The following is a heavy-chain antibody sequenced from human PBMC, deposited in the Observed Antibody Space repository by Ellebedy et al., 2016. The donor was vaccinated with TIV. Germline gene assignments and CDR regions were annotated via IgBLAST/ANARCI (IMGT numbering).Heavy chain of an antibody. V-gene: IGHV1-18*01. D-gene: IGHD6-13*01. J-gene: IGHJ4*02. CDR2: ISANNGNT. Sequence: ASVKVSCXSSGYTFTSYGFSWVRQAPGQGLEWMGWISANNGNTDYPQKFQGRVTMTTDTSTSTAYMELRSLRSDDTAVYYCARKPQGKAFDYWGQGTLVTVSS. CDR3: ARKPQGKAFDY. CDR1: GYTFTSYG.